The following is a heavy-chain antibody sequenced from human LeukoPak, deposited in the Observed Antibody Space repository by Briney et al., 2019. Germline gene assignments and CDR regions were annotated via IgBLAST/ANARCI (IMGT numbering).Heavy chain of an antibody. CDR3: ARRYYDSSGYYSYYYYGMDV. Sequence: GASVKVSCKASGYTFTSYDINWVRRATGQGLEWMGWMNPNSGNTGYAQKFQGRVTMTRNTSISTAYMELSSLRSEDTAVYYCARRYYDSSGYYSYYYYGMDVWGQGTTVTVSS. J-gene: IGHJ6*02. V-gene: IGHV1-8*01. CDR2: MNPNSGNT. CDR1: GYTFTSYD. D-gene: IGHD3-22*01.